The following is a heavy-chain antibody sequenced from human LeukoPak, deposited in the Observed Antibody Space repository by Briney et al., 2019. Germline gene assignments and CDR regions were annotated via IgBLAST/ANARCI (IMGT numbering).Heavy chain of an antibody. J-gene: IGHJ4*01. D-gene: IGHD4-23*01. CDR3: ATAVGITPPNVIIRTPFDY. Sequence: ASVKVSCKVSGYTLTELSMHWVRQAPGKGLEWMGGFDPEDGETIYAQKFQGRVTMTEDTSTDTAYMELSSLRSEDTAVYYCATAVGITPPNVIIRTPFDYWGQEPWSPSPQ. CDR2: FDPEDGET. V-gene: IGHV1-24*01. CDR1: GYTLTELS.